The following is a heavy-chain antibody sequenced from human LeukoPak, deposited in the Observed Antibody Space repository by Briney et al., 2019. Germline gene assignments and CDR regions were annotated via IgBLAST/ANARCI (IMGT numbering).Heavy chain of an antibody. J-gene: IGHJ4*02. V-gene: IGHV4-34*01. CDR3: ARVSGDNFDY. D-gene: IGHD4-17*01. CDR1: GGSFSGYY. CDR2: INHSGST. Sequence: SETLSLTCAVCGGSFSGYYWSWIRQPPGKGLEWIGEINHSGSTNYNPSLKSRVTISVDTSKNQFSLKLSSVTAADTAVYYCARVSGDNFDYWGQGTLVTVSS.